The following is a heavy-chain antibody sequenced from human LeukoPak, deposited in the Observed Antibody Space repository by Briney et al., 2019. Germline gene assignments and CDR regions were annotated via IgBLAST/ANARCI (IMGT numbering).Heavy chain of an antibody. CDR3: AKDRMAGIVVVPAATVDY. V-gene: IGHV3-53*01. CDR1: GFTVSSNY. J-gene: IGHJ4*02. D-gene: IGHD2-2*01. Sequence: GGSLRLSCAASGFTVSSNYMSWVRQAPGKGLEWVSVIYSGGSTYYADSVKGRFTISRDNSKNTLYLQMNSLRAEDTAVYYCAKDRMAGIVVVPAATVDYWGQGTLVTVSS. CDR2: IYSGGST.